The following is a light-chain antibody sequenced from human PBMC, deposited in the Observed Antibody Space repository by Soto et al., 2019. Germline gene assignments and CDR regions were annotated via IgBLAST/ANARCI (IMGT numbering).Light chain of an antibody. CDR1: QGISNW. V-gene: IGKV1-12*01. CDR3: QQHGDAPIT. J-gene: IGKJ5*01. CDR2: AAS. Sequence: DVKRNLSPASVSASVGDRVTISCRASQGISNWLAWYQQKPGKAPKLLIYAASGLRGGVPSRFSGSGSGTDFSLTISRLEPEDFAVYYCQQHGDAPITFGQGTDWRL.